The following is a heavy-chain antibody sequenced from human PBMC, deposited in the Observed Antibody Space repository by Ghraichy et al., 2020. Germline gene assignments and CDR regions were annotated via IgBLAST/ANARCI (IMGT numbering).Heavy chain of an antibody. Sequence: GGSLRLSCAASGFTFGSYAMHWVRQAPGKGLEWVAGISYDGDNKYYADSVRGRFTISRDNSKSTLYLQMNSLRPEDTAVFYCARALNNDFWSGKLIGYWGQGTLVSVSS. CDR3: ARALNNDFWSGKLIGY. J-gene: IGHJ4*02. V-gene: IGHV3-30-3*01. CDR2: ISYDGDNK. CDR1: GFTFGSYA. D-gene: IGHD3-3*01.